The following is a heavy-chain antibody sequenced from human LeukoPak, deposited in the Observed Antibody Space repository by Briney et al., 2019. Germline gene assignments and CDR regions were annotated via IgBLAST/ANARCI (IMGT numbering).Heavy chain of an antibody. V-gene: IGHV3-64*01. Sequence: GGSLRLSCAASGFTFSSYAMHWVRQAPGKGLEYVSAISSNGGSTYYANSVKGRFTISRDNSKNTLYLQMGSLRAEDMAVYYCARGLGVSYYLDYWGQGTLVTVSS. D-gene: IGHD1-26*01. CDR3: ARGLGVSYYLDY. J-gene: IGHJ4*02. CDR1: GFTFSSYA. CDR2: ISSNGGST.